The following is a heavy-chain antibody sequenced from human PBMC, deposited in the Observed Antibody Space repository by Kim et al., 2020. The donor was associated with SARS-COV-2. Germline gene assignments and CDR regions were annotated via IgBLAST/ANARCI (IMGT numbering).Heavy chain of an antibody. CDR3: ARGKREWGANYYYGMDV. V-gene: IGHV3-13*01. D-gene: IGHD3-3*01. CDR2: IGTAGDT. CDR1: GFTFSSYD. Sequence: GGSLRLSCAASGFTFSSYDMHWVRQATGKGLEWVSAIGTAGDTYYPGSVKGRFTISRENAKNSLYLQMNSLRAGDTAVYYCARGKREWGANYYYGMDVWGQGTTVTVSS. J-gene: IGHJ6*02.